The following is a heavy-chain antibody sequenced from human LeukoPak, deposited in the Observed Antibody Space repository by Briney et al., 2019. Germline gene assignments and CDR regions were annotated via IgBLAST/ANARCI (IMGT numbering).Heavy chain of an antibody. J-gene: IGHJ6*03. D-gene: IGHD3-22*01. CDR1: GGSISSGSYY. CDR2: IYTSGST. V-gene: IGHV4-61*02. Sequence: KASQTLSLTCSVSGGSISSGSYYWSWIRQPAGKGLEWIGRIYTSGSTNHNPSLKSRVTISVDTSKNQFSLKLSSVTAADAAVYYCARAFSDYDSSGYYYYYYYYYMDVWGKGTTVTVSS. CDR3: ARAFSDYDSSGYYYYYYYYYMDV.